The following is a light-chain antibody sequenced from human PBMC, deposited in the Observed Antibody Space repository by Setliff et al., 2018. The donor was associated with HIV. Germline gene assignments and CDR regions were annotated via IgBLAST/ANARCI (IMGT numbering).Light chain of an antibody. J-gene: IGLJ2*01. CDR3: QVWDSDTDHPGVG. CDR1: NIGSKS. CDR2: YDT. V-gene: IGLV3-21*04. Sequence: SYELTQPPSVSVAPGKTARITCGGNNIGSKSVHWYQQKPGQAPVLVIFYDTDRPSGIPERFSGSNSGNTATLTLSRVEAGDEADYYCQVWDSDTDHPGVGVGGGTK.